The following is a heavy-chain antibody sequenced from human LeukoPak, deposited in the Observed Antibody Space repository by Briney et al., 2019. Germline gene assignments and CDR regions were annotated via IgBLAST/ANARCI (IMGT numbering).Heavy chain of an antibody. CDR3: AKEDDILTGYYPLDY. D-gene: IGHD3-9*01. Sequence: GGSLRLSCAASGFTFSSYGMHWVRQAPGKGLEWVAVISYDGSNKYYADSVKGRFTISRDNSKNTLYLQMNSLRAEDTAVYYCAKEDDILTGYYPLDYWGQGTLVTVSS. CDR1: GFTFSSYG. J-gene: IGHJ4*02. CDR2: ISYDGSNK. V-gene: IGHV3-30*18.